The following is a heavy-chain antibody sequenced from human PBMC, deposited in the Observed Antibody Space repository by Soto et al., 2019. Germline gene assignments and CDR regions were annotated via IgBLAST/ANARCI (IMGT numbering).Heavy chain of an antibody. V-gene: IGHV4-59*01. CDR3: ARATYYDLLTFDY. J-gene: IGHJ4*02. Sequence: PSETLSLTCTVSGGSISSYYWSWIRQPPGKGLEWIGYIYYSGSTNYNPSLKSRVTISVDTSKNQFSLKLSSVTAADTAVYYCARATYYDLLTFDYWGQRTLVTVSS. CDR1: GGSISSYY. CDR2: IYYSGST. D-gene: IGHD3-9*01.